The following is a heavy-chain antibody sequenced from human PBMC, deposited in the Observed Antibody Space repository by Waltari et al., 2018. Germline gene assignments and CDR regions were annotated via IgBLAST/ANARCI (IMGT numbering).Heavy chain of an antibody. Sequence: EVQLVESGGGLVQPGGSLRLSCAASGFTFSSYWMSWVRQAPGKGLEWVANIKQDGSEKYYVDSVKGRFTISRDNAKNSLYLQMNSLRAEDTAVYYCAKGRVAAAGMVPLNDAFDIWGQGTMVTVSS. CDR1: GFTFSSYW. CDR2: IKQDGSEK. V-gene: IGHV3-7*01. CDR3: AKGRVAAAGMVPLNDAFDI. D-gene: IGHD6-13*01. J-gene: IGHJ3*02.